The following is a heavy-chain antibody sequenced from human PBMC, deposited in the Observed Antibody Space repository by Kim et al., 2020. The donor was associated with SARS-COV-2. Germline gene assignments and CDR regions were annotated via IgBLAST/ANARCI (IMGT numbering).Heavy chain of an antibody. CDR2: ISHDGTTK. V-gene: IGHV3-30*18. CDR3: AKDRGNLDTSMSY. CDR1: GFTFSSFG. Sequence: GGSLRLSCAASGFTFSSFGIHWVRQAAGKGLEWVAVISHDGTTKNYLDSVKGRFTISRDNSRNTVYLDMNSLRTEDTAVYYCAKDRGNLDTSMSYWGQGTLVTVSS. J-gene: IGHJ4*02. D-gene: IGHD5-18*01.